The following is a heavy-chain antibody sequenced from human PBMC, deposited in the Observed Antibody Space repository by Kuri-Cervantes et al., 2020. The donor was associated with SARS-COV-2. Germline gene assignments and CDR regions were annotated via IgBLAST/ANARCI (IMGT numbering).Heavy chain of an antibody. Sequence: GSLRLSCAVSGYSIGSGYYWGWIRQPPGKGLEWIGSIYHSGSTYYNPSLKSRVTISVDTSKNQFSLKLSSVTAADTAVYYCARAYLWSGYYTDYYMDVWGKGTTVTVSS. CDR2: IYHSGST. J-gene: IGHJ6*03. D-gene: IGHD3-3*01. CDR3: ARAYLWSGYYTDYYMDV. CDR1: GYSIGSGYY. V-gene: IGHV4-38-2*01.